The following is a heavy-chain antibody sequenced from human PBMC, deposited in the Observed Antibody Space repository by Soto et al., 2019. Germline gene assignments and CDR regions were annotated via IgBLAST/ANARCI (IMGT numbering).Heavy chain of an antibody. J-gene: IGHJ6*02. CDR1: GYTFTNYG. CDR3: AREGQAPYYYYGMAG. Sequence: QVQVVQSGDEVKKPGASVKVSCKASGYTFTNYGFSWVRQAPGQGLEWMGWISGYNGNTKYAEKFQGRVTMTTDTSTSTAHMELRSLRSDDTAVYYCAREGQAPYYYYGMAGWGQGTAVTVSS. V-gene: IGHV1-18*01. CDR2: ISGYNGNT.